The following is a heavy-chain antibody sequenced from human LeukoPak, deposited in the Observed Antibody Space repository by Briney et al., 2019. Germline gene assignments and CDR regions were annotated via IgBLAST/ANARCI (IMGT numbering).Heavy chain of an antibody. J-gene: IGHJ4*02. D-gene: IGHD6-19*01. Sequence: ASVKVSCKASGHTFTSYDINWVRQATGQGLEWMGWMNPNSGNTGYAQKFQGRVTMTRNTSISTAYMEPSSLRSEDTAVYYCARVGSSGWYRHTYGYWGQGTLVTVPS. V-gene: IGHV1-8*01. CDR2: MNPNSGNT. CDR3: ARVGSSGWYRHTYGY. CDR1: GHTFTSYD.